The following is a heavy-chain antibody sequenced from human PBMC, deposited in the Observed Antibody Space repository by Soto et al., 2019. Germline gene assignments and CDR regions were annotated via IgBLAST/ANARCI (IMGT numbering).Heavy chain of an antibody. D-gene: IGHD6-19*01. J-gene: IGHJ4*02. V-gene: IGHV3-7*01. CDR2: VNQDGSQS. CDR3: VRDGSGGGHFDS. Sequence: EVQLVESGGGLVQPGGSLRLSCEASGFTFSSYWMSWIRQAPGKGLEWVANVNQDGSQSYLVDSVQGRFFMSRDNAKNSPFLQTNSLRAEDTAVYYCVRDGSGGGHFDSWGQGTVVTVSS. CDR1: GFTFSSYW.